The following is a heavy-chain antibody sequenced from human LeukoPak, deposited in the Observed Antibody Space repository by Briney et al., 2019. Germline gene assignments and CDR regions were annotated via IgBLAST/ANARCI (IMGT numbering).Heavy chain of an antibody. D-gene: IGHD3-22*01. CDR3: ARQAYSSGRYFPFDY. J-gene: IGHJ4*02. CDR1: GFAFSTYG. CDR2: IWYDGSKT. V-gene: IGHV3-33*01. Sequence: PGRSLRLSCAASGFAFSTYGMHWVRQAPGKGLEWVAYIWYDGSKTYYADSVKGRFTISRDVPENTLYLQVNSLRAEDTALYYCARQAYSSGRYFPFDYWGQGTLVTVSS.